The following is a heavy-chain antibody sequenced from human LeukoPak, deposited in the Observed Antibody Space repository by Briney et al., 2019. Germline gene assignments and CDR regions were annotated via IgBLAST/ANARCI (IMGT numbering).Heavy chain of an antibody. CDR2: INHSGST. D-gene: IGHD2-2*01. Sequence: SETLSLTCAVYGGSFSGYYWSWIRQPPGKGLEWIGEINHSGSTNYNPSLRSRVTISVDTSKNQFSLKLSSVTAADTAVYYCASLWPYQLSAFDIWGQGTLVTVSS. V-gene: IGHV4-34*01. CDR3: ASLWPYQLSAFDI. J-gene: IGHJ3*02. CDR1: GGSFSGYY.